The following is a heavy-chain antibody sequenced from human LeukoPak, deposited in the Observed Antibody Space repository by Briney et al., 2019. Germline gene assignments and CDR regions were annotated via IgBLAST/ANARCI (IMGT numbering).Heavy chain of an antibody. Sequence: SETLSLTCAVYGGSFSGYYWSWIRQPPGKGLEWIGEINHSGSTNYNPSLKSRVTISVDTSKNQFSLKLSSVTAADTAVYYCARHGQYYDILTGYYPSNWFDYWGQGTLVTVSS. J-gene: IGHJ4*02. CDR2: INHSGST. CDR3: ARHGQYYDILTGYYPSNWFDY. V-gene: IGHV4-34*01. CDR1: GGSFSGYY. D-gene: IGHD3-9*01.